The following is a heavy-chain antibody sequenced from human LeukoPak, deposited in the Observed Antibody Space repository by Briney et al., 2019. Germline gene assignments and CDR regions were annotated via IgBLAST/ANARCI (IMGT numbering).Heavy chain of an antibody. CDR1: GYSFTSYW. Sequence: GESLKISCKGSGYSFTSYWIGWVRQMPGKGLEWVGRIKSKTDGGTTDYAAPVKGRFTISRDDSKNTLYLQMNSLKTEDTAVYYCTTVAGNWGQGTLVTVSS. CDR3: TTVAGN. V-gene: IGHV3-15*01. CDR2: IKSKTDGGTT. J-gene: IGHJ4*02. D-gene: IGHD3-10*01.